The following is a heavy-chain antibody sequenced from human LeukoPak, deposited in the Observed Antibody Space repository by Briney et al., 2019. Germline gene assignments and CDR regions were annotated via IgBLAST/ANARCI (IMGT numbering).Heavy chain of an antibody. J-gene: IGHJ4*02. D-gene: IGHD1-26*01. CDR1: GFTVSSNE. CDR2: ISGGST. V-gene: IGHV3-38-3*01. Sequence: GGSLRLSCAASGFTVSSNEMSWVRQAPGKGLEWVSSISGGSTYYADSRKGRFTISRDNAKNSLYLQMNGLRAEDTAVYYCLRDEVGATTEFDYWGQGTLVTVAS. CDR3: LRDEVGATTEFDY.